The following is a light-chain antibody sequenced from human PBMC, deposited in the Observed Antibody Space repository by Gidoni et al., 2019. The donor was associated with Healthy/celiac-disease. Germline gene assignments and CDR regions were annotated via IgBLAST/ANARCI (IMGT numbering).Light chain of an antibody. V-gene: IGKV1-5*03. J-gene: IGKJ1*01. CDR2: RAS. Sequence: DIQMTQSPSTLSASVGDRVTITCRASQGISSWLAWYQQKPGKAPKLLIYRASSLESGVPSRFSGSGSGTGFTLTIRSLQPDDFATYYCQQYNSYPWTFGQGTKVEIK. CDR1: QGISSW. CDR3: QQYNSYPWT.